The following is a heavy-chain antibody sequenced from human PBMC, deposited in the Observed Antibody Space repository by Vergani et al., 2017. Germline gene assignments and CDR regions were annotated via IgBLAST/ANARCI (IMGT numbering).Heavy chain of an antibody. J-gene: IGHJ4*02. CDR3: ASGTWIQLWFYDY. D-gene: IGHD5-18*01. CDR1: GFTFSSYA. V-gene: IGHV3-30-3*01. CDR2: ISYDGSNK. Sequence: VQLVESGGGLIQPGGSLRLSCAASGFTFSSYAMHWVRQAPGKGLEWVAVISYDGSNKYYADSVKGRFTISRDNAKNSLYLQMNSLRAEDTAVYYCASGTWIQLWFYDYWGQGTLVTVSS.